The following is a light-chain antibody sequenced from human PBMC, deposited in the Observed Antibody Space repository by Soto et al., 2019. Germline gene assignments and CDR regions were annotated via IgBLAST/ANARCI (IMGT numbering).Light chain of an antibody. Sequence: EIVMTQSPATLSVSPGEKATLSCRASQSVRSNLAWYQQKPGQAPRLLIFVASTGATGVPTRFSGGGSGSGFTLTLTSSKSEDFACAYCQQYRGWPLTFGGGTKV. CDR2: VAS. CDR3: QQYRGWPLT. V-gene: IGKV3-15*01. J-gene: IGKJ4*01. CDR1: QSVRSN.